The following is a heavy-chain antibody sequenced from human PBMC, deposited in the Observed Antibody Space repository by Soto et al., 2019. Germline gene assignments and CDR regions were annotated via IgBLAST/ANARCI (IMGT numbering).Heavy chain of an antibody. CDR2: IYYRGNA. CDR1: DDSINSDKFY. D-gene: IGHD3-9*01. Sequence: HLQLQESGPGLVKPSETLSLMCSVSDDSINSDKFYWGWIRQPPGKGLEWIGSIYYRGNAYYNPSLQPRVTISLDTSKSQFSLKLNSVTAADSAVYFCARLEGLATISYYFDFWGPGALVTVSS. J-gene: IGHJ4*02. CDR3: ARLEGLATISYYFDF. V-gene: IGHV4-39*01.